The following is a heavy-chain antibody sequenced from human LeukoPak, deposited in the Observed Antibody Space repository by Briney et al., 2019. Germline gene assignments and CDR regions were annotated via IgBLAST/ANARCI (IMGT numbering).Heavy chain of an antibody. J-gene: IGHJ5*02. CDR3: ARDDLLHRNWFDP. D-gene: IGHD3-22*01. V-gene: IGHV3-74*01. CDR1: GFTFSNYW. Sequence: GGSLRLSCAASGFTFSNYWMHWVRQAPGKGLVWVSRINSDGINTSYADSVKGRFTISRDNAKNTLNLQMNSLRAEDTAVYYCARDDLLHRNWFDPWGQGTLVTVSS. CDR2: INSDGINT.